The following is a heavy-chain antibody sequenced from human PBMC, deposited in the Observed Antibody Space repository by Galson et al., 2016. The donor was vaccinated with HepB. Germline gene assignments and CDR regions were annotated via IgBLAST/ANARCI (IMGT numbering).Heavy chain of an antibody. D-gene: IGHD1-7*01. J-gene: IGHJ4*02. V-gene: IGHV3-53*01. Sequence: SLRLSCAASGFTASNNYMSWVRQAPGKGLEWVSVIYSGGRTYYADSVKGRFTISRDNSKNTLYLQMNSLRAEDTAVYYCARDEIAGTTGDYWGQGTLVTVSS. CDR3: ARDEIAGTTGDY. CDR2: IYSGGRT. CDR1: GFTASNNY.